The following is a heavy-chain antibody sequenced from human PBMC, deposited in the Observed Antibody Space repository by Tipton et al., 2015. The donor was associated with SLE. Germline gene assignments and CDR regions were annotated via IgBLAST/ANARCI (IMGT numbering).Heavy chain of an antibody. J-gene: IGHJ6*02. Sequence: TLSLTCTVSGGSISSSDYSWGWIRQPPGKGLEWIGGIYYSGSTFYNPSLKSRVTISVDTSKYQLSLQLSPVTAADTAVYYCARLGGVGDHDYGDLYYYYGMDVWGQGTTVTVSS. CDR2: IYYSGST. CDR1: GGSISSSDYS. V-gene: IGHV4-39*07. D-gene: IGHD4-17*01. CDR3: ARLGGVGDHDYGDLYYYYGMDV.